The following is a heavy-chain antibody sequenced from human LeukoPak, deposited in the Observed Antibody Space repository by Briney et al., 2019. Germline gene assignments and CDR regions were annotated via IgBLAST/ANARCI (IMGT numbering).Heavy chain of an antibody. V-gene: IGHV1-8*01. CDR2: MNPHSDNT. J-gene: IGHJ4*02. CDR3: ARDISDWNDVGFDY. D-gene: IGHD1-1*01. Sequence: ASVKVSCKASGYTFISYDINWVRQATGQELEWMGWMNPHSDNTAYAQKFQGRVTITRNTSISTAYMELSSLRSEDTAVYYCARDISDWNDVGFDYWGQGTLVTVSS. CDR1: GYTFISYD.